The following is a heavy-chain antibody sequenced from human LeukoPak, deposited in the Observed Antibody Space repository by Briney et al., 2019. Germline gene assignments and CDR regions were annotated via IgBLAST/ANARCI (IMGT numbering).Heavy chain of an antibody. CDR2: ISSNGGST. D-gene: IGHD6-19*01. V-gene: IGHV3-64D*06. CDR3: VNLKVYSSGWDGGY. J-gene: IGHJ4*02. Sequence: GGSLRLSCSASGFTFSSYAMHWVRQAPGKGLEYVSAISSNGGSTYYADSVKGRFTISRDNSKNTLYLQMSSLRAEDTAVYYCVNLKVYSSGWDGGYWGQGTLVTVSS. CDR1: GFTFSSYA.